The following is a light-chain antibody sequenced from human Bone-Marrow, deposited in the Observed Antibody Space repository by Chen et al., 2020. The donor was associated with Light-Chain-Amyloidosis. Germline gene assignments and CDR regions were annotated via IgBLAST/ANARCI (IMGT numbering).Light chain of an antibody. V-gene: IGKV3-20*01. Sequence: EIVLTQSPGTLALPPGEGANLSCTASPTLSSHYLTWYQQKFGQAPRLLIYGSSSRATGIPDRFTGSGYGTDFTLTINRLEPEDFAMYYCQQYGTSPLTFGGGTKVEIK. CDR2: GSS. CDR3: QQYGTSPLT. J-gene: IGKJ4*01. CDR1: PTLSSHY.